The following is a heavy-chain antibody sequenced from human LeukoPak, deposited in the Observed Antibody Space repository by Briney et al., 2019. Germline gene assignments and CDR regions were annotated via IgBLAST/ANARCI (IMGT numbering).Heavy chain of an antibody. J-gene: IGHJ4*02. CDR3: ARAGGIRGSALDLDY. CDR1: GGSISSYS. Sequence: PSETLSLTCTVSGGSISSYSWSWIRQPPGKGLEWIGYILYSGSTNYNPSLKSRVTISLDTSKNQFSLKLNSVTAADTAAYYCARAGGIRGSALDLDYWGQGTLVTVSS. V-gene: IGHV4-59*01. CDR2: ILYSGST. D-gene: IGHD3-10*01.